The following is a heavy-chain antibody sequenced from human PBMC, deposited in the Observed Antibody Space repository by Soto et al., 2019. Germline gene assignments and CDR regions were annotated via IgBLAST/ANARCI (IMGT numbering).Heavy chain of an antibody. J-gene: IGHJ5*02. CDR3: ARDSAHSSSWEENWFDP. CDR1: GGTFSSYA. V-gene: IGHV1-69*01. Sequence: QVQLVQSGAEVKKPGSSVKVSCKASGGTFSSYAISWVRQAPGQGLEWMGGIIPIFGTANYAQKFQGRVTITAEESTSTAYMELSSLRSEDTAVYYCARDSAHSSSWEENWFDPWGQGTLVTVSS. CDR2: IIPIFGTA. D-gene: IGHD6-13*01.